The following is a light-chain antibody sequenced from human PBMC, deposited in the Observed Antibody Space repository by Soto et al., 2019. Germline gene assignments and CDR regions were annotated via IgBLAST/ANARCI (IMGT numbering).Light chain of an antibody. J-gene: IGLJ1*01. CDR1: NIGGKS. Sequence: ELTQTSSVSVAPGQTARISCGGNNIGGKSVHWYQQKPGQAPVVVVYDDSDRPSGIPERFSGSNSGNTATLTISRVEAGDEADYHCQVWDDNSDHHVFGTGTKVTVL. V-gene: IGLV3-21*02. CDR2: DDS. CDR3: QVWDDNSDHHV.